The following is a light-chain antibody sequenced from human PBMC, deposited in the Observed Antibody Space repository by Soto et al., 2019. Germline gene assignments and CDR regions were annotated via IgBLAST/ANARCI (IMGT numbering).Light chain of an antibody. Sequence: QSALTQPRSVSGSPGQSVTTSCTGTSSDGGGYNFVSWYQQYPGKAPKLIIYDVTKGPSGVPDRFSGSKSGNTASLTISGLQTDDEADYYFCSYAGSYTHVFGTGTKLTVL. V-gene: IGLV2-11*01. CDR1: SSDGGGYNF. CDR2: DVT. CDR3: CSYAGSYTHV. J-gene: IGLJ1*01.